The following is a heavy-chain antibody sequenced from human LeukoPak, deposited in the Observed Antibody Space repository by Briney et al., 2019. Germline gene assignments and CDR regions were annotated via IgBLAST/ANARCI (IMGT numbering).Heavy chain of an antibody. V-gene: IGHV4-34*01. J-gene: IGHJ6*02. Sequence: PSETLSLTCAVCGGSFSGYYWSWIRQPPGKGLEWIGEINHSGSTNYNPSLKSRVTISVDTSKNQFSLKLSSVTAADTAVYYCARGRRDGRPSRYYYGMDVWGQGTTVTVSS. CDR3: ARGRRDGRPSRYYYGMDV. CDR1: GGSFSGYY. CDR2: INHSGST.